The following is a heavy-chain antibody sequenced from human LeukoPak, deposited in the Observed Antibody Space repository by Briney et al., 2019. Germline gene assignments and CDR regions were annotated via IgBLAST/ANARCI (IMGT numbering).Heavy chain of an antibody. D-gene: IGHD6-19*01. Sequence: GGSLRLSCAASAFPFSSYAMSWVRQAPGKGLQWVSTISFGGDVSYYTDSVKGRFTISRDNSKNTLYLQMNSLRVEDTAVYFCATTVAGTGGYFDYWGQGTLVTVSS. CDR1: AFPFSSYA. CDR2: ISFGGDVS. CDR3: ATTVAGTGGYFDY. V-gene: IGHV3-23*01. J-gene: IGHJ4*02.